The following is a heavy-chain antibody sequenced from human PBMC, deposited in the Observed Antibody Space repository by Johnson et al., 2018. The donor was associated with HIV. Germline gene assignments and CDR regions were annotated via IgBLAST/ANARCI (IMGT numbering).Heavy chain of an antibody. Sequence: VQLVESGGIAVQPGGSLRLSCAASGFSFDDYAMHWVRQVPGKGLEWVSLISWDGASTYYADSVQGRFIISRDNSKESLYLQMNSLRAEDSALYFCAKYSDTYYYGSGDAFDIWGQGTMVTVSS. V-gene: IGHV3-43D*03. CDR2: ISWDGAST. D-gene: IGHD3-10*01. CDR3: AKYSDTYYYGSGDAFDI. J-gene: IGHJ3*02. CDR1: GFSFDDYA.